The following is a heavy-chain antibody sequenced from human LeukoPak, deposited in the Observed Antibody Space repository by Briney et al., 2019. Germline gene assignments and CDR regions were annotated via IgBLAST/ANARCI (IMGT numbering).Heavy chain of an antibody. V-gene: IGHV4-39*01. J-gene: IGHJ4*02. D-gene: IGHD3-22*01. CDR3: ARRTRDGVVVITKKWEL. Sequence: PSQTRSPTCTVSGGSISSSSYYWGWIRQPPGKGLEWIGRIYYSGSTYYNPSLKSRVTESVDTSKNQFSLKLSSVTAADTAVYYCARRTRDGVVVITKKWELWGQGPLVSVSS. CDR1: GGSISSSSYY. CDR2: IYYSGST.